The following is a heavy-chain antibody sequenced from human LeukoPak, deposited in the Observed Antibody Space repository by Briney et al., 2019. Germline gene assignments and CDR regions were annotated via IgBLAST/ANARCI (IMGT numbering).Heavy chain of an antibody. V-gene: IGHV3-74*01. D-gene: IGHD1-14*01. J-gene: IGHJ3*01. CDR1: GFTFGNSW. CDR2: INADGSTA. Sequence: PGGSLRLSCAASGFTFGNSWVHWVRQAPGKGLVWVSLINADGSTATYADSVKGRFTISRDNARNTLSLRMNSLTIEDTAMYYCVVVVEPPDSDGFDVWGQGTMITVSS. CDR3: VVVVEPPDSDGFDV.